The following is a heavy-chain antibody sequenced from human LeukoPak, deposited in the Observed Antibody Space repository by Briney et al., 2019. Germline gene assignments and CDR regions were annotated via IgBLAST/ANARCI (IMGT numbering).Heavy chain of an antibody. CDR1: GYTFTSYG. CDR3: ATDLYCSGGSCYVFDY. Sequence: ASVKVSCKASGYTFTSYGISWVRQAPGQGLEWMGWISAYNGNTNYAQKLQGRVTMTTDTSTSTAYMELRSLRSEDTAVYYCATDLYCSGGSCYVFDYWGQGTLVTVSS. V-gene: IGHV1-18*01. CDR2: ISAYNGNT. J-gene: IGHJ4*02. D-gene: IGHD2-15*01.